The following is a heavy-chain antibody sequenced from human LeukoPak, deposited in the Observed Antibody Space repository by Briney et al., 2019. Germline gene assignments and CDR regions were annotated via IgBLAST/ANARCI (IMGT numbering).Heavy chain of an antibody. V-gene: IGHV3-33*01. CDR1: GFTLSNSG. CDR3: ARGEYHYGMDV. CDR2: IWYDESNK. D-gene: IGHD3-10*01. Sequence: PGGSLRLSCAASGFTLSNSGMHWVRQAPGRGLEWVAIIWYDESNKFYGDSVKGRFTISRDNSKHTLYLQMNDLRAEDTAVYYCARGEYHYGMDVWGQGTTVTVAS. J-gene: IGHJ6*02.